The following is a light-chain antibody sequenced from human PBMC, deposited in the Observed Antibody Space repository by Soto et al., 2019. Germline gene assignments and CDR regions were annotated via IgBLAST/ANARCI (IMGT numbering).Light chain of an antibody. J-gene: IGKJ5*01. CDR2: GVS. Sequence: EIGLTLSPGTLSLNPGERATLSCRASQSIISRYLAWYQHKPGQAPSLLIYGVSNRATGIPERFSGSGSGTDFTLTITRLEPEDSAVYFCQQYTGPPTTFGQGTLPEVK. V-gene: IGKV3-20*01. CDR3: QQYTGPPTT. CDR1: QSIISRY.